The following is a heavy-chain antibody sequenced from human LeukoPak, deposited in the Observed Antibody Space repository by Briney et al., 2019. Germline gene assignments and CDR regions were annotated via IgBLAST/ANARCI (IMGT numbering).Heavy chain of an antibody. CDR3: ARDQGYDSSGYYYYQFDY. CDR2: INPSGGNT. V-gene: IGHV1-46*01. CDR1: DYTFTSYG. J-gene: IGHJ4*02. Sequence: ASVTVSCKASDYTFTSYGISWVRQAPGQGLEWMGIINPSGGNTSYAQKFQGRVTMTRDMSTSTVYMELSSLRSEDTAVYYCARDQGYDSSGYYYYQFDYWGQGTLVTVSS. D-gene: IGHD3-22*01.